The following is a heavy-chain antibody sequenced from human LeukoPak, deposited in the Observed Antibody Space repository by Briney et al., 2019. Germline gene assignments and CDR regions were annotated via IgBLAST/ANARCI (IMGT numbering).Heavy chain of an antibody. CDR2: IYYSGST. J-gene: IGHJ4*02. V-gene: IGHV4-59*01. CDR3: ARDSVGATFDY. Sequence: PSETLSLTCTVSGGPTSSYYWSWIPQPPGKGLEWIGYIYYSGSTNYNPSLNSRVTISVDTSKNQYSLKLSSVTAADTAVYYCARDSVGATFDYWGQGTLVTVSS. CDR1: GGPTSSYY. D-gene: IGHD1-26*01.